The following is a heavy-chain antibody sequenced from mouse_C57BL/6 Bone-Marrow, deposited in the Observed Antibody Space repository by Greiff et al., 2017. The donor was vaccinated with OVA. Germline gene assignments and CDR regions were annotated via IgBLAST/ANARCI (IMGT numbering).Heavy chain of an antibody. V-gene: IGHV14-4*01. Sequence: EVMLVESGAELVRPGASVKLSCTASGFNIKDDYMHWVKQRPEQGLEWIGWIDPENGDTEYASKFQGKATITADTSSNTAYLQLSSLTSEDTAVYYCTPIYYGAYWGQGTLVTVSA. CDR3: TPIYYGAY. D-gene: IGHD2-1*01. CDR2: IDPENGDT. CDR1: GFNIKDDY. J-gene: IGHJ3*01.